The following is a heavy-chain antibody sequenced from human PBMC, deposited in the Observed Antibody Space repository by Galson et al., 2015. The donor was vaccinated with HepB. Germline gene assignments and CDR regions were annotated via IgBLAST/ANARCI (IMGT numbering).Heavy chain of an antibody. J-gene: IGHJ4*02. CDR3: AKVFPEKTDGWYRQALYYFDS. Sequence: SLRLSCAASGFTFTGYAMNWVRQAPGRGLEWISAITPSGDNTYSADSMKGRFTVSRDNSRNTLFLQMNSLRAGDTAIYFCAKVFPEKTDGWYRQALYYFDSWGQGTRVTVSS. D-gene: IGHD6-19*01. V-gene: IGHV3-23*01. CDR1: GFTFTGYA. CDR2: ITPSGDNT.